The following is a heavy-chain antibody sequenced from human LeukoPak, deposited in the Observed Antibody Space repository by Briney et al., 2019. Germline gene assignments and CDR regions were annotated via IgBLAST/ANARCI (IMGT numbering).Heavy chain of an antibody. CDR1: GYTFTSYD. J-gene: IGHJ4*02. CDR3: ASAFGRGYQYFDY. V-gene: IGHV1-8*03. Sequence: ASVKVSCKASGYTFTSYDINWVRQATGQGLEWMGWMNPNSGNTGYAQKFQGRVTITADKSTSTAYMELSSLRSEDTAVYYCASAFGRGYQYFDYWGQGTLVTVSS. CDR2: MNPNSGNT. D-gene: IGHD3-10*01.